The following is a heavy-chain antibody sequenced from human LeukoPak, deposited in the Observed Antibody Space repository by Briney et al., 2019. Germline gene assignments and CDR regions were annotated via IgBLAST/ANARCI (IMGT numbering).Heavy chain of an antibody. Sequence: SETLSLTCTVSGGSISSYYWSWIRQPPGRGLEWIGYIYYSGSTNYNPSLKSRVTISVDTSKNQFSLKLSSVTAADTAVYYCARGIAVAGTGFDYWGQGTLVTVSS. CDR3: ARGIAVAGTGFDY. V-gene: IGHV4-59*01. CDR2: IYYSGST. CDR1: GGSISSYY. D-gene: IGHD6-19*01. J-gene: IGHJ4*02.